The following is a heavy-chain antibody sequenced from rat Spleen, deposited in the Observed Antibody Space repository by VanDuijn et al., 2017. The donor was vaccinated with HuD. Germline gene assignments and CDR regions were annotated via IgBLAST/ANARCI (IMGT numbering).Heavy chain of an antibody. CDR3: ARRHYGYTDYFDY. Sequence: EVQLVETGGGLVQPGRSLKLSCVASGFTFSSYWMYWIRQAPGKGLEWVSSISPSGGSTYYRDSVKGRFTISRDNAKSTLYLQMDSLRSEDTATYYCARRHYGYTDYFDYWGQGVMVTVSS. J-gene: IGHJ2*01. V-gene: IGHV5-58*01. D-gene: IGHD1-9*01. CDR1: GFTFSSYW. CDR2: ISPSGGST.